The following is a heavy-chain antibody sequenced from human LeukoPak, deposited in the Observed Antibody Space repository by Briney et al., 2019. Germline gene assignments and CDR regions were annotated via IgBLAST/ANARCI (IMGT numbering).Heavy chain of an antibody. J-gene: IGHJ4*02. CDR3: ASLGLDYYGSGSHRETDY. Sequence: ASVKVSCKASGYTFTSYGISWVRQAPGQGLEWMGWISAYNGNTNYAQKLQGRVTMTTDTSTSTAYMELRSLRSDDTAVYYCASLGLDYYGSGSHRETDYWGQGTLVTVSS. CDR2: ISAYNGNT. CDR1: GYTFTSYG. D-gene: IGHD3-10*01. V-gene: IGHV1-18*01.